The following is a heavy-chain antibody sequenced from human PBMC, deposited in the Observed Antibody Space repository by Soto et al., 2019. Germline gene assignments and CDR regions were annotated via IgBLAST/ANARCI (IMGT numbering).Heavy chain of an antibody. J-gene: IGHJ5*02. CDR1: GGSFSGYY. CDR2: INHSGST. CDR3: ARGNPVLLWFGELYPDEGRWFEP. Sequence: SETLSLTCAVYGGSFSGYYWNWIRQPPGKGLEWIGEINHSGSTNYNPSLKSRVTISVDTSKNQFSLKLSSVTAADTAVYYCARGNPVLLWFGELYPDEGRWFEPRGQGTLVTVSS. D-gene: IGHD3-10*01. V-gene: IGHV4-34*01.